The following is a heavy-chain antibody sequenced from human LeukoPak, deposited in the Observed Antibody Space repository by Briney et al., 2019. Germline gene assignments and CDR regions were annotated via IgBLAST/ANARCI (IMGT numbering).Heavy chain of an antibody. CDR1: GFTFTSFG. D-gene: IGHD5-18*01. CDR3: ARAEDPALVNVGDYYYYGMDV. Sequence: ASVKVSCKASGFTFTSFGITWVRQAPGQGLECMGWISAYNGNTKYTQIFQGRVTMTTDASTSTAYMELRSLRSDDTAVYYRARAEDPALVNVGDYYYYGMDVWGQGTTVTVSS. J-gene: IGHJ6*02. V-gene: IGHV1-18*01. CDR2: ISAYNGNT.